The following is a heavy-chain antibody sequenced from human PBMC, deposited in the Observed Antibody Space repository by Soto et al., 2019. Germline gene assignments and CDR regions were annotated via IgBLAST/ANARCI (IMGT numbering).Heavy chain of an antibody. CDR2: IYYSGST. CDR3: ASTEDKKITMVRGVITPNWFDP. V-gene: IGHV4-39*07. Sequence: SETLSLTCTVSGGSISSRSFYWGWIRQPPGKGLEWIGSIYYSGSTYYNPSLKSRVTISVDTSKNQFSLKLSSVTAADTAVYYCASTEDKKITMVRGVITPNWFDPWGQGTLVTVSS. CDR1: GGSISSRSFY. D-gene: IGHD3-10*01. J-gene: IGHJ5*02.